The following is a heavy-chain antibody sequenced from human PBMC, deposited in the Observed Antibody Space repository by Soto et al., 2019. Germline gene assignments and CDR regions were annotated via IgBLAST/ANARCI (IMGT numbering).Heavy chain of an antibody. V-gene: IGHV4-28*01. Sequence: SETLSLTCAVSGYSISSSNWWGWIRQPPGKGLEWIAYIYYSGSTYYNPSLKSRLNVSIDTSKNQFSLTLSSVTAADTAVYYCARPATSYRHMDVWGQGTTVTVSS. CDR3: ARPATSYRHMDV. J-gene: IGHJ6*02. CDR2: IYYSGST. CDR1: GYSISSSNW. D-gene: IGHD2-2*01.